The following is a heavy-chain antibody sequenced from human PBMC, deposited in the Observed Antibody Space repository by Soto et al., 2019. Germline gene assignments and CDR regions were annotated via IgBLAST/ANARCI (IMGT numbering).Heavy chain of an antibody. CDR3: AKDSLPTSRDFEF. CDR1: GFIFSSYA. V-gene: IGHV3-23*01. Sequence: PGGSLRLSCVASGFIFSSYALSWVRQAPGKGLEWVSAVSGSGTYTYYADSVKGRFTISRDNSKNTLYLQMNSLRAEDTALYYCAKDSLPTSRDFEFWGRGALVTVSS. D-gene: IGHD4-4*01. J-gene: IGHJ4*02. CDR2: VSGSGTYT.